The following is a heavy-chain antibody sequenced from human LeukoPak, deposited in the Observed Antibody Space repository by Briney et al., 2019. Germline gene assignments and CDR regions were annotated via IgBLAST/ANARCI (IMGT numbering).Heavy chain of an antibody. V-gene: IGHV4-59*01. J-gene: IGHJ4*02. Sequence: SETLSLTCTVSGGSISSDYWSWIRQPPGKGLEWIGYIYYSGRTYYNPSLKSRITISVDTSKNQFPLKLSSVTAADTAVYYCARGFYSPHYWGQGTLVSVSS. D-gene: IGHD4-11*01. CDR3: ARGFYSPHY. CDR1: GGSISSDY. CDR2: IYYSGRT.